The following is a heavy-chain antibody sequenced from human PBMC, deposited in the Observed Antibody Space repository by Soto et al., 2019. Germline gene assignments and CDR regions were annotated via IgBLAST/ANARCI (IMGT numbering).Heavy chain of an antibody. Sequence: QVQLVESGGGVVQPGRSLRLSCAASGFTFSSYGMHWVRQAPGKGLEWVAVISYDGSNKYYADSVKGRFTISRDNSKNTLYLQMNSLRAEDTAVYYCAKDSNYYDSEDFDYWGQGTLVTVSS. V-gene: IGHV3-30*18. J-gene: IGHJ4*02. CDR3: AKDSNYYDSEDFDY. CDR1: GFTFSSYG. CDR2: ISYDGSNK. D-gene: IGHD3-22*01.